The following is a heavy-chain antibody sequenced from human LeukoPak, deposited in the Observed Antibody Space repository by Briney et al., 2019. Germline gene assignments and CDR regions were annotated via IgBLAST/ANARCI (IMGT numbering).Heavy chain of an antibody. CDR1: GFTFSSYA. CDR2: IGGRGGTT. J-gene: IGHJ4*02. Sequence: TGGSLRLSCAASGFTFSSYAMTWVRQAPGKGLEWVSVIGGRGGTTYYADSVKGRFTISRENSKNTLFLQMNSPRADDTAVYYCAKSLRAISDSGGYYSYFDYWGQGTLVTVSS. D-gene: IGHD3-22*01. V-gene: IGHV3-23*01. CDR3: AKSLRAISDSGGYYSYFDY.